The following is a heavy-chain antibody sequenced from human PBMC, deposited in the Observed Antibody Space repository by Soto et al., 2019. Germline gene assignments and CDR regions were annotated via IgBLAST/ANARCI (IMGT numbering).Heavy chain of an antibody. Sequence: GRSLRLSCAASGFTFSSCAMGWVSQAPGKGLEWVSDIIDSGGSTYYADSVKGRFTISRDNSKSTLYLQMNSLRAEDTALYYCAKGRSYYYYYGVDVWGQGTTVTVSS. CDR1: GFTFSSCA. CDR3: AKGRSYYYYYGVDV. J-gene: IGHJ6*02. V-gene: IGHV3-23*01. CDR2: IIDSGGST.